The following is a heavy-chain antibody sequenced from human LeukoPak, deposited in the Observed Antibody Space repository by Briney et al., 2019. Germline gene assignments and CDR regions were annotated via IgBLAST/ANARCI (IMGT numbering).Heavy chain of an antibody. CDR3: ASLIPRGDAFDI. Sequence: GGSLRLSFAASGFTFSSYSMNWVRQAPGKGLEWVSYISSSSSTIYYADSVKGRFTISRDNAKNSLYLQMNSLRAEDTAVYYCASLIPRGDAFDIWGQGTMVTVSS. D-gene: IGHD2-21*01. J-gene: IGHJ3*02. V-gene: IGHV3-48*04. CDR2: ISSSSSTI. CDR1: GFTFSSYS.